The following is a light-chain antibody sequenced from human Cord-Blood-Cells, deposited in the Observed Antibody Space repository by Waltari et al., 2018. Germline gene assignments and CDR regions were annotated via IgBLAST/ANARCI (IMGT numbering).Light chain of an antibody. CDR2: VAS. CDR3: QQSCSTPDT. J-gene: IGKJ2*01. CDR1: QSISSY. V-gene: IGKV1-39*01. Sequence: DIQMTQPPPSPSASVVDRVTITCRASQSISSYLNWYQQKPGKAPSLLISVASSLQSGVPTRFSGSRSGTDFTLTISSLQPDDFATYYCQQSCSTPDTFGQGTKLEVK.